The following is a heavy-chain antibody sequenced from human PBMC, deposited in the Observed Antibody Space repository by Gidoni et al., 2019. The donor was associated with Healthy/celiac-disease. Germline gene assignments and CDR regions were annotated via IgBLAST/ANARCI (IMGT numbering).Heavy chain of an antibody. Sequence: EVKLLESGGGLVQPGGYLRLYCAASGFTFSSYAMSWVRQAPGKGLACVSAISGSVGSTSYASSVKGRFTISRDNSKNTLYLQMNSLSAEDTAVYYCATVLYSSGWYDYWGQGTLVTVSS. CDR3: ATVLYSSGWYDY. CDR2: ISGSVGST. CDR1: GFTFSSYA. V-gene: IGHV3-23*01. J-gene: IGHJ4*02. D-gene: IGHD6-19*01.